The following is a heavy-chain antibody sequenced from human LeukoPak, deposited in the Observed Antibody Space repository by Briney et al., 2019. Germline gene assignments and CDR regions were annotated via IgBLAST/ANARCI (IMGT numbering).Heavy chain of an antibody. CDR2: IYSGDST. V-gene: IGHV3-53*01. Sequence: GGSLRLSCAASGFTVSSNYMSWVRQAPGKGLEWVSVIYSGDSTYYADSVKGRFTISRDNSKNTLYLQMNSLRAEDTAVYYCARDVLTTGDPDVWGQGTTVTVSS. J-gene: IGHJ6*02. CDR3: ARDVLTTGDPDV. D-gene: IGHD4-11*01. CDR1: GFTVSSNY.